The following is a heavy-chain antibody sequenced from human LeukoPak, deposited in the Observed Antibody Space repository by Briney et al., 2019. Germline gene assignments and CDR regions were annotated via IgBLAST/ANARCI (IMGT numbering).Heavy chain of an antibody. CDR1: GGSFSGYY. CDR3: AREGPMVRGVIIRSAFDY. D-gene: IGHD3-10*01. J-gene: IGHJ4*02. V-gene: IGHV4-34*01. Sequence: SETLSLTCAVYGGSFSGYYWSWIRQPPGKGLEWIGEINHSGSTNYNPSLKSRVTISVDTSKNQFSLELSSVTAADTAVYYCAREGPMVRGVIIRSAFDYWGQGTLVTVSS. CDR2: INHSGST.